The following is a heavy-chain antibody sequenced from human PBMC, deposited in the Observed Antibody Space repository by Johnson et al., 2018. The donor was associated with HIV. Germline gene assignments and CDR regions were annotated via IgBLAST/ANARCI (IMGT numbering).Heavy chain of an antibody. CDR2: IKQDGSEK. CDR1: GFTFSSYW. V-gene: IGHV3-7*01. CDR3: ARGPSAYCGGDCPGGAFDI. J-gene: IGHJ3*02. Sequence: MLLVESGGGLVQPGGSLRLSCTASGFTFSSYWMSWVRQAPGKGLEWVANIKQDGSEKYYVDSVKGRFTISRDNAKNSLYLQMNSLRAEDTAVYYCARGPSAYCGGDCPGGAFDIWGQGTMVTVSS. D-gene: IGHD2-21*02.